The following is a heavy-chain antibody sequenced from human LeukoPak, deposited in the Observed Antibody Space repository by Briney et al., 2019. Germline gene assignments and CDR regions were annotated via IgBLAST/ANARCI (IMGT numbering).Heavy chain of an antibody. CDR3: ASHSSGWYEYYFDY. D-gene: IGHD6-19*01. Sequence: ASVKVSCKASGYTFTGYYMHWVRQAPGQGLEWMGWINPNSGGTNYAQKFQGRVTMTRDTSISTAYMELSRLRSDDTAVYYCASHSSGWYEYYFDYWGQGTLDTVSS. J-gene: IGHJ4*02. CDR1: GYTFTGYY. CDR2: INPNSGGT. V-gene: IGHV1-2*02.